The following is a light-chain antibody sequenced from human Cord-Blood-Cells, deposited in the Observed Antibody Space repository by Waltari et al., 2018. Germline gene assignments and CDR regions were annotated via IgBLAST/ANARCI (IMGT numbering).Light chain of an antibody. CDR3: QQRSNWLT. CDR2: DAS. J-gene: IGKJ4*01. CDR1: QSVSSY. V-gene: IGKV3-11*01. Sequence: EIVLTQSPATLSLSPGDRPTLSCRASQSVSSYLAWYQQKPGQAPRLLIYDASNRATGIPARFSGSGSGTDFTLTISSLEPEDFAVYYCQQRSNWLTFGGGTKVEIK.